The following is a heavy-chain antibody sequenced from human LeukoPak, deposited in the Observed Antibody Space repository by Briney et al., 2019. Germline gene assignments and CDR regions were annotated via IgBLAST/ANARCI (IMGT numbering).Heavy chain of an antibody. Sequence: SETLSLTCTVSGGSISSSSYYWGWIRQSPGKGLEWIGGIYYSGSTYYNPSLKSRVTISVDTSKNQFSLKLSSVTAADTAVYYCARITRGYCSSTSCYTDWFDPWGQGTLVTVSS. CDR2: IYYSGST. D-gene: IGHD2-2*02. CDR3: ARITRGYCSSTSCYTDWFDP. V-gene: IGHV4-39*01. CDR1: GGSISSSSYY. J-gene: IGHJ5*02.